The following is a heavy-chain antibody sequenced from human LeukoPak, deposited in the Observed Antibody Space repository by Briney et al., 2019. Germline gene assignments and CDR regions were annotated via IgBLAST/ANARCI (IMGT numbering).Heavy chain of an antibody. CDR2: IYYSGST. CDR1: GFTFSSYEMN. CDR3: ARKQRWFDP. Sequence: LRLSCAASGFTFSSYEMNWVRQPPGKGLEWIGYIYYSGSTYYNPSLKSRVTISVDTSKNQFSLKLSSVTAADTAVYYCARKQRWFDPWGQGTLVTVSS. V-gene: IGHV4-30-4*08. J-gene: IGHJ5*02.